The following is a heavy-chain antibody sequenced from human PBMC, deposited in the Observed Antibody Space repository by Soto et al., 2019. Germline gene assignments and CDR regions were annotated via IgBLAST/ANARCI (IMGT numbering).Heavy chain of an antibody. J-gene: IGHJ4*02. V-gene: IGHV1-2*02. CDR2: INPDSGGT. Sequence: ASVKVSCKASGYTFIAYHVHWVRQAPGQGLEWMGWINPDSGGTNYAQNFQGRVTLTRDTSISTAYMELSRLRSDDTAVYYCARNHGSDEYEGLDYWGQGTLVTVSS. D-gene: IGHD6-19*01. CDR3: ARNHGSDEYEGLDY. CDR1: GYTFIAYH.